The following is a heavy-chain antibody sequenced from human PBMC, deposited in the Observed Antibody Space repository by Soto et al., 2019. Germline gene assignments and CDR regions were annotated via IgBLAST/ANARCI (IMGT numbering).Heavy chain of an antibody. J-gene: IGHJ4*02. CDR2: SIPIFGTA. CDR3: ARSRHVDTAMVTGG. D-gene: IGHD5-18*01. CDR1: GGTFSSYA. Sequence: QVQLVQSGAEVKKPGSSVNVSCKASGGTFSSYAISWVRQAPGQGLEWMGGSIPIFGTANYAQKFQGRVRITADESTNKAYMELGSLRSGDTAVYYCARSRHVDTAMVTGGWGQGTLVTVSS. V-gene: IGHV1-69*12.